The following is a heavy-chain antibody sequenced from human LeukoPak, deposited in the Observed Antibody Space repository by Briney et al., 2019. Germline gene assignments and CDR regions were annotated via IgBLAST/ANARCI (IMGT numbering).Heavy chain of an antibody. CDR1: GFAFRSFA. CDR3: ARMSASGRTNGAFDV. J-gene: IGHJ3*01. Sequence: PGGSLRLSCAAPGFAFRSFAMHWVRQAPGKGLDWVAVISHDGSSDYYSPSLRGRFTISRDTSKNTLYLQMNRLRPDDTATYCCARMSASGRTNGAFDVWGRGTMVTVSS. D-gene: IGHD6-19*01. V-gene: IGHV3-30-3*01. CDR2: ISHDGSSD.